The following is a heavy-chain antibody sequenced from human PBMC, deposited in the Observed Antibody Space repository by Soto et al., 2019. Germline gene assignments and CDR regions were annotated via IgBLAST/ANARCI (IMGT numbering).Heavy chain of an antibody. V-gene: IGHV3-23*01. J-gene: IGHJ6*02. Sequence: GGSLRLSYAASGFTFSSYAMSWVRQAPGKGLEWVSAISGSGGSTYYADSVKGRFTISRDNSKNTLYLQMNSLRAEDTAVYYCAKSRGGDYPYYYYGMDVWGQGTTVTVSS. CDR1: GFTFSSYA. D-gene: IGHD4-17*01. CDR2: ISGSGGST. CDR3: AKSRGGDYPYYYYGMDV.